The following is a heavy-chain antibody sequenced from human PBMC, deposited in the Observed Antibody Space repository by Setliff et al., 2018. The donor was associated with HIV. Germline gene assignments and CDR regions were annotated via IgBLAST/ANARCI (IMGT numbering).Heavy chain of an antibody. D-gene: IGHD6-13*01. CDR2: ISYSTGYI. CDR1: GFTLSSYT. V-gene: IGHV3-21*01. Sequence: PGGSLRLSCAASGFTLSSYTMNWVRQAPGKGLEWVSSISYSTGYIYYADSVKGRFTISRDNAKSSLYLQMNSLRAEDTAVYYCARGVAAAGTDYWGQGTLVTVSS. J-gene: IGHJ4*02. CDR3: ARGVAAAGTDY.